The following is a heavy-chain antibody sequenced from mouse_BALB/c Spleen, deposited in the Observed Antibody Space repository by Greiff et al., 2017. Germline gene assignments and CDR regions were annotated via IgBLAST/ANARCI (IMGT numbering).Heavy chain of an antibody. CDR3: ARPLRGFDY. Sequence: EVQGVESGGDLVKPGGSLKLSCAASGFTFSSYGMSWVRQTPDKRLEWVATISSGGSYTYYPDSVKGRFTISRDNAKNTLYLQMSSLKSEDTAMYYCARPLRGFDYWGQGTTLTVSS. CDR1: GFTFSSYG. CDR2: ISSGGSYT. D-gene: IGHD1-1*01. J-gene: IGHJ2*01. V-gene: IGHV5-6*01.